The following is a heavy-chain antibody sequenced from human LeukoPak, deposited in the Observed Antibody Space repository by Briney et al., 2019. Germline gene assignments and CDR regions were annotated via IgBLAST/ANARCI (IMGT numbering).Heavy chain of an antibody. D-gene: IGHD3-10*01. V-gene: IGHV3-49*04. J-gene: IGHJ4*02. CDR3: TRDVVRGVSDY. CDR1: GFTFGDYA. CDR2: IRSKAYGGTT. Sequence: GGSLRLSCTASGFTFGDYAMSWVRQAPGKGLEWVGFIRSKAYGGTTEYAASVKGRFTISRDDSKSIAYLQMNSLKTEDTAVYYCTRDVVRGVSDYWGQGTLVTVSS.